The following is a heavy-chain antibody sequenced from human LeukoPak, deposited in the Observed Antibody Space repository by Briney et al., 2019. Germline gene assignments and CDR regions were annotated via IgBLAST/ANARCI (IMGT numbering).Heavy chain of an antibody. CDR3: ARAKGRYYYDSSGYRYYFDY. V-gene: IGHV4-34*01. D-gene: IGHD3-22*01. J-gene: IGHJ4*02. CDR2: INHSGST. Sequence: KTSETLSLTCAVYGGSFSGYYWSWIRQPPGKGLEWIGEINHSGSTNYNPSLKSRVTISVDTSKNQFSLKLRSVTAADTAVYYCARAKGRYYYDSSGYRYYFDYWGQGTLVTVSS. CDR1: GGSFSGYY.